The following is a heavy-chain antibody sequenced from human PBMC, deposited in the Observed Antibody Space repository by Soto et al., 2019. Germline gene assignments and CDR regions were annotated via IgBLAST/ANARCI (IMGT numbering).Heavy chain of an antibody. D-gene: IGHD3-16*01. CDR1: GGSISSGDYY. J-gene: IGHJ5*02. CDR3: ARASTGELWVYANWFDP. Sequence: QVQLQESGPGLVKPSQTLSLTCTVSGGSISSGDYYWSWIRQPPGKGLEWIGFIYYSGGTYYKPSLKSRVTISVDTSKNKFSLNLSSVTAADTAVYYCARASTGELWVYANWFDPWGPGTLVTLSS. V-gene: IGHV4-30-4*01. CDR2: IYYSGGT.